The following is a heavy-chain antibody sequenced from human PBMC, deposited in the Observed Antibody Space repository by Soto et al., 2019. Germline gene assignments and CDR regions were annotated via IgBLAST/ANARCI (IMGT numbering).Heavy chain of an antibody. CDR1: GYTFANYY. V-gene: IGHV1-46*01. Sequence: QVRLVQSGAEVQKPGASVKLSCEASGYTFANYYVHWVRQAPGQGLEWMGKINPSGGATTYAQKFQGRVTMTWDGSAKSVYMEMRSLSGDGTAVYYCAKQTVELSLGGFDPWGQGTLVTVSS. J-gene: IGHJ5*02. CDR3: AKQTVELSLGGFDP. D-gene: IGHD3-16*01. CDR2: INPSGGAT.